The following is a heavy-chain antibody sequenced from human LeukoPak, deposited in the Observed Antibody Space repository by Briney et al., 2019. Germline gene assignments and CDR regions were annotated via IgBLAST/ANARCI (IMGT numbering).Heavy chain of an antibody. Sequence: SDTLSLTCTVSAVSIGSHYCSWIRQSPGKGLEWIGCVYNSGTTVYNPSLTGRVTISVDTSKNQYSLNLRSVTAADAAVYYCARDAYWGQGILVTVSS. V-gene: IGHV4-59*11. CDR2: VYNSGTT. J-gene: IGHJ4*02. CDR1: AVSIGSHY. CDR3: ARDAY.